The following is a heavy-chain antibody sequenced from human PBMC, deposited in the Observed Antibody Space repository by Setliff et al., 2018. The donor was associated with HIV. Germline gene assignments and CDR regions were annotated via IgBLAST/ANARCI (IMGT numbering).Heavy chain of an antibody. CDR3: ARGRAEYVAVAVMGSWFDP. J-gene: IGHJ5*02. D-gene: IGHD6-19*01. V-gene: IGHV1-18*01. CDR2: IATYSDET. Sequence: ASVKVSCKPSGYTFTAYGLSWVRQAPGQGLEWMGWIATYSDETSYAQNLQGRVTMTTDTSTNTAYLELRSLRFDDTAVYYCARGRAEYVAVAVMGSWFDPWGQGTLVTVSS. CDR1: GYTFTAYG.